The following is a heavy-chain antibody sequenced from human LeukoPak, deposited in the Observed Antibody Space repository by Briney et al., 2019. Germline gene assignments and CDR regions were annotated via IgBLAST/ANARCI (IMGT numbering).Heavy chain of an antibody. Sequence: ASVKVSCKASGGTFSSYAISWVRQAPGQGLEWMGVIIPIFGTANYAQKFQGRVTITTDESTSTAYMELSSLRSEDTAVYYCARVRGYYDSSGYYYPFYFDYWGQGTLVTVSS. D-gene: IGHD3-22*01. CDR3: ARVRGYYDSSGYYYPFYFDY. J-gene: IGHJ4*02. CDR1: GGTFSSYA. V-gene: IGHV1-69*05. CDR2: IIPIFGTA.